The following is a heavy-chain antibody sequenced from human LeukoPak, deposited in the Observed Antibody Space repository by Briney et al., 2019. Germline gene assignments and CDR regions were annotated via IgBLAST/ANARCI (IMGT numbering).Heavy chain of an antibody. D-gene: IGHD4-17*01. Sequence: PGGSLRLSCAASGFTFDDYGMSGVRQAPGKGLEWVSYISSSGSTIYYADSVKGRFTISRDNAKKSLYLQMNSLTAEDTAIYYCARGAPTVTPTPFDYWGQGTLVTVSS. CDR3: ARGAPTVTPTPFDY. V-gene: IGHV3-48*03. CDR2: ISSSGSTI. J-gene: IGHJ4*02. CDR1: GFTFDDYG.